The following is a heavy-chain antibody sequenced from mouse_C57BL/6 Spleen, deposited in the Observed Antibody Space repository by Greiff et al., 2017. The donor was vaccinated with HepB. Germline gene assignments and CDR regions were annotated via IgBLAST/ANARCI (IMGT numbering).Heavy chain of an antibody. V-gene: IGHV1-69*01. CDR2: IDPSDSYT. Sequence: QVQLQQPGAELVMPGASVKLSCKASGYTFTSYWMHWVKQRPGQGLEWIGEIDPSDSYTNYNQKFKGKSTLTVDKSSSTAYMQLSSLTSEDSAVYYCARDGTGKGFAYWGQGTLVTVSA. D-gene: IGHD4-1*01. CDR1: GYTFTSYW. J-gene: IGHJ3*01. CDR3: ARDGTGKGFAY.